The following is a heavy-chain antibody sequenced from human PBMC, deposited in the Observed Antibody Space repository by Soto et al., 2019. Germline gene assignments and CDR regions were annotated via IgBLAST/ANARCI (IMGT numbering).Heavy chain of an antibody. Sequence: EVQLVQSGAEVKKPGESLEISCKASGYIFTNYWVAWVRQLPGKGLEWMGIIYPGDSDTRYSPSFQGQVSISADKSINTAYLQWSSLKASDTAMYYCAKLSGDYGSWGHGTLVTVSS. CDR1: GYIFTNYW. D-gene: IGHD4-17*01. CDR2: IYPGDSDT. J-gene: IGHJ5*01. V-gene: IGHV5-51*03. CDR3: AKLSGDYGS.